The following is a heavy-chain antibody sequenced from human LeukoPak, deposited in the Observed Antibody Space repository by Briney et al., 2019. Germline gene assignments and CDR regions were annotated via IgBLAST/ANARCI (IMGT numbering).Heavy chain of an antibody. D-gene: IGHD2-2*02. J-gene: IGHJ3*02. CDR3: ARAYCSSTSCYTSDAFDI. CDR1: GFTFSSYS. CDR2: ISSSSSYI. V-gene: IGHV3-21*01. Sequence: KSGGSLRLSCAASGFTFSSYSMNWVRQAPGKGLEWVSFISSSSSYIYYADSVKGRFTISRDDAKNSLYLQMNSLRAEDTAVYYCARAYCSSTSCYTSDAFDIWGQGTMVTVSS.